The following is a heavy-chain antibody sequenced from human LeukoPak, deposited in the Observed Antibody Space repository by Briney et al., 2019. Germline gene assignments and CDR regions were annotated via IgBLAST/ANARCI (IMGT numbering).Heavy chain of an antibody. CDR2: ISGSGDST. D-gene: IGHD6-13*01. CDR3: AKFSFIEAAAAELDY. V-gene: IGHV3-23*01. Sequence: QTGGSLRLSCAASGFTFRIYAMGWVRQAPGKGLEWVSSISGSGDSTSYADSVKGRFTLSRDNSKSMLYLQMSSLRAEDTAVYYCAKFSFIEAAAAELDYWGQGTLVTVSS. CDR1: GFTFRIYA. J-gene: IGHJ4*02.